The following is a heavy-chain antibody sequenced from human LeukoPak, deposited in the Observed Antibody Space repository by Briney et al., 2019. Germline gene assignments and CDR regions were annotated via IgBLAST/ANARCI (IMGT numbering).Heavy chain of an antibody. J-gene: IGHJ4*02. CDR1: GYIFTGYY. CDR3: ARDLHGSGSYCDY. Sequence: GASVKVSCKASGYIFTGYYMHWVRQAPGQGLEWMGWINPNSGGTNYAQKFQGRVTMTRDTSISTDYMELSRLRSDDSAVYYCARDLHGSGSYCDYWGQGTLVTVSS. CDR2: INPNSGGT. D-gene: IGHD3-10*01. V-gene: IGHV1-2*02.